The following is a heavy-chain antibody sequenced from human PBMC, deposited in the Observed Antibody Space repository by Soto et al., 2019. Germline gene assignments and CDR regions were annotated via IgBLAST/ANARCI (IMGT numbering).Heavy chain of an antibody. CDR2: IYWDDDQ. V-gene: IGHV2-5*02. CDR3: AYRREHDTDWSVGWFDP. J-gene: IGHJ5*02. D-gene: IGHD3-22*01. Sequence: ESGPTLVNPTQTLTLTCSFSGFSLSTEGVAVGWIRQSPGKALEWLSVIYWDDDQRSSKSLQSRLTISKDTSKNQVVLTMTTMDPVDTGTYYCAYRREHDTDWSVGWFDPWGQGTLVTVSS. CDR1: GFSLSTEGVA.